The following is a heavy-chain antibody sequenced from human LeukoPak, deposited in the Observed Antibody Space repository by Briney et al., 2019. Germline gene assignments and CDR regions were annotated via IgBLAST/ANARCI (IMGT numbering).Heavy chain of an antibody. Sequence: GESLKISCKGSGYSFTSYWIGWVRQMPGKGLEWMGIIYPGDSDTRYSPSLQGQVTISADKSISTAYLQWSSLKASDTAMYYCARQGRYCSGGSCYGPIDYWGQGTLVTVSS. V-gene: IGHV5-51*01. CDR1: GYSFTSYW. D-gene: IGHD2-15*01. CDR2: IYPGDSDT. CDR3: ARQGRYCSGGSCYGPIDY. J-gene: IGHJ4*02.